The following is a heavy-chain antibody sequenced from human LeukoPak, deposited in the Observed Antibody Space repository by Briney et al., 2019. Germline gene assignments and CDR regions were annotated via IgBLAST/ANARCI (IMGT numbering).Heavy chain of an antibody. CDR3: ARSSHDYGQGYFQH. J-gene: IGHJ1*01. CDR1: GFTFSSYS. V-gene: IGHV3-21*01. CDR2: ISSSSSYI. Sequence: GGSLRLSCAASGFTFSSYSMNWVRQAPGKGLEWVSSISSSSSYIYYADSVKGRFTISRDNSKNTLYLQMNSLRAEDTAVYYCARSSHDYGQGYFQHWGQGTLVTVSS. D-gene: IGHD4-17*01.